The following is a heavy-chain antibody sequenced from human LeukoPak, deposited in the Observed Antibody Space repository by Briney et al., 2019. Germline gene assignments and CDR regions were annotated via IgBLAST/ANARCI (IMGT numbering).Heavy chain of an antibody. D-gene: IGHD3-16*01. CDR1: GYTFTSYG. J-gene: IGHJ4*02. V-gene: IGHV1-18*01. Sequence: ASVKVSCKVSGYTFTSYGISWVRQAPGQGLEWMGWISAYNGNTNYAQKLQGRVTMTTDTSTSTAYMELRSLRSDDTAVYYCVVMSARGGRFDYWGQGTLVTVS. CDR3: VVMSARGGRFDY. CDR2: ISAYNGNT.